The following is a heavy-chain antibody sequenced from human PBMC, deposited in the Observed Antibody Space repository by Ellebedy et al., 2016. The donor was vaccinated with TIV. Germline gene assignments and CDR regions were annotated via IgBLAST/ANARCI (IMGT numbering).Heavy chain of an antibody. CDR1: GYTFTSDG. Sequence: ASVKVSCKASGYTFTSDGISWVRQAPGQGLEWMGWISDYNGNTNYAQKLQGRVTMTTNTSTSTAYMELRSLRSDDTAVYYCARDGIAVAGTWFDPWGQGTLVTVSS. CDR2: ISDYNGNT. CDR3: ARDGIAVAGTWFDP. J-gene: IGHJ5*02. V-gene: IGHV1-18*04. D-gene: IGHD6-19*01.